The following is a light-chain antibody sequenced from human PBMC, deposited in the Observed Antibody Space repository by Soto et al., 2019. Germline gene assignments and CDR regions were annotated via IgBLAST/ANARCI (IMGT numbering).Light chain of an antibody. CDR3: QQDGSSSIT. CDR1: QSVSSSY. CDR2: GAS. Sequence: EIVLTQSPGILSLSPGERATLSCRASQSVSSSYLAWYQQKPGQAPRLLIYGASSRATGIPARFSGGGSGTDFTLTISRLEPEDFAVYYCQQDGSSSITFGQGTRLEIK. V-gene: IGKV3-20*01. J-gene: IGKJ5*01.